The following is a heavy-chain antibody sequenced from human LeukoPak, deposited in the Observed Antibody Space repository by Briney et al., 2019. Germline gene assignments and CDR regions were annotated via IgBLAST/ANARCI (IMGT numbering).Heavy chain of an antibody. J-gene: IGHJ3*02. CDR1: GGSISSYY. D-gene: IGHD6-19*01. CDR2: IYTSGST. CDR3: AREERQWLVPDI. Sequence: SETLSLTCTVSGGSISSYYWSWIRQPAGKGLEWIGRIYTSGSTNYNPSLKSRVTMSVGTSKNQFSLKLSSVTAADTAVYYCAREERQWLVPDIWGQGTMVTVSS. V-gene: IGHV4-4*07.